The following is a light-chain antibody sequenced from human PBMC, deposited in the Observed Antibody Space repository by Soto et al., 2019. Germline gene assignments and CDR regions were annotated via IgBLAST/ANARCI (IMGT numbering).Light chain of an antibody. Sequence: EIVLTQSPGTLSLSPGERATLSCRASQSVSYYLAWYQQKPGQAPRLLIYGASNRATGIPDRFSGSGSGTGFTLTISRLEPEDFAVYYCQQYGSSGTFGQGTKVDI. J-gene: IGKJ1*01. V-gene: IGKV3-20*01. CDR3: QQYGSSGT. CDR1: QSVSYY. CDR2: GAS.